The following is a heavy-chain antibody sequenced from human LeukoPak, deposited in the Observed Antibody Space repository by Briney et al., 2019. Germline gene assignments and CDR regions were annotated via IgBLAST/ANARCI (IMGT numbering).Heavy chain of an antibody. J-gene: IGHJ4*02. CDR3: AKDGSQKYFDYYSSDY. V-gene: IGHV3-23*01. CDR2: ISGSGAST. D-gene: IGHD3-9*01. CDR1: GFTFSSYA. Sequence: PGGSLRLSCAASGFTFSSYAMSWVRQAPGKGLEWVSTISGSGASTYYADSVQGRFTISRDYSKNTLYLQMNNLRAEDTAVYYCAKDGSQKYFDYYSSDYWGQGTPVTVSS.